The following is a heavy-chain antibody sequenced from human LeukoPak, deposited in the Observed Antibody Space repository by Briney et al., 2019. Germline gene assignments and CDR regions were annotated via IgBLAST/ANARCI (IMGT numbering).Heavy chain of an antibody. Sequence: PGGSLRLSCAASGFIFSSYWMHWVRHAPGKGLEWVATISTSGGSTYYADFVKGRFTISRDNSKNTLYLQMNSLRAEDTAVYYCAKNGHGSGSYYPRTKYYFDYWGQGTLVTVSS. CDR3: AKNGHGSGSYYPRTKYYFDY. CDR1: GFIFSSYW. CDR2: ISTSGGST. V-gene: IGHV3-23*01. J-gene: IGHJ4*02. D-gene: IGHD3-10*01.